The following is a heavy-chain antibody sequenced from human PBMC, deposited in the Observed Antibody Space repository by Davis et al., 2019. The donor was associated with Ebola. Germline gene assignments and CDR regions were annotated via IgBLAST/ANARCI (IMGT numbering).Heavy chain of an antibody. J-gene: IGHJ4*02. V-gene: IGHV3-21*01. CDR2: ISSSSSYI. CDR3: ARDPAAWIYDFWSGTEGRGYFDY. Sequence: PGGSLRLSCAASGFTFSSYSMNWVRQAPGKGLEWVSSISSSSSYIYYADSVKGRFAISRDNTKNSLYLQMNSLRAEDTAVYYCARDPAAWIYDFWSGTEGRGYFDYWGQGTLVTVSS. D-gene: IGHD3-3*01. CDR1: GFTFSSYS.